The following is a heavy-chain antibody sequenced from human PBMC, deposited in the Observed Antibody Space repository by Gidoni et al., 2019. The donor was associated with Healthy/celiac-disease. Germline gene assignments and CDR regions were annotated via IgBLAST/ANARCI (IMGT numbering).Heavy chain of an antibody. Sequence: QVQLVQSGAEVKKPGSSVKVSCKASGGTFSSYPIRWVRQAPGQGLEWMGGIIPIFGTAKYAQKFQGRVTITADKSTSTAYMELSSLRSEDTAVYYCARDGESRRSGYDFYYYYGMDVWGQGTTVTVSS. CDR2: IIPIFGTA. D-gene: IGHD5-12*01. CDR1: GGTFSSYP. V-gene: IGHV1-69*06. J-gene: IGHJ6*02. CDR3: ARDGESRRSGYDFYYYYGMDV.